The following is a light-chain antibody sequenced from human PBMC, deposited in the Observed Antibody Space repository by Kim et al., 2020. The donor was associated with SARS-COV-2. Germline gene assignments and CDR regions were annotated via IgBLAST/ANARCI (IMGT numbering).Light chain of an antibody. Sequence: QSALTQPASVSGSPGQSIAISCTGTSSDVGGYNFVSWYQHHPGKVPKLLIYEVTNRPSGISDRFSGSKSGNTASLTISGLLADDEAEYYCSSYTSSNTLVFGPRTKVTVL. CDR2: EVT. J-gene: IGLJ1*01. CDR1: SSDVGGYNF. CDR3: SSYTSSNTLV. V-gene: IGLV2-14*01.